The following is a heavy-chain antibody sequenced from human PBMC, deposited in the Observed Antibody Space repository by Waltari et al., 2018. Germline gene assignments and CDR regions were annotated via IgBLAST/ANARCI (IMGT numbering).Heavy chain of an antibody. J-gene: IGHJ3*02. D-gene: IGHD4-17*01. CDR3: ARDLRSPYDI. CDR2: ISSSSSTI. V-gene: IGHV3-48*04. CDR1: GFTFSSYS. Sequence: EVQLVESGGGLVQPGGSLRLSCAASGFTFSSYSMNWVRQAPGKGLECVSYISSSSSTIYYADSVKGRFTISRDNAKNSLYLQMNSLRAEDTAVYYCARDLRSPYDIWGQGTMVTVSS.